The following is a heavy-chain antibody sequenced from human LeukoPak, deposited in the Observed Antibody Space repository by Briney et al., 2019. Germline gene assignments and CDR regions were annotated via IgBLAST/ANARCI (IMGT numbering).Heavy chain of an antibody. J-gene: IGHJ4*02. CDR1: GGTFSSNA. V-gene: IGHV1-69*05. CDR2: IIPIFGTA. Sequence: SVKVSCXASGGTFSSNAISWVRQAPGQGLEWMGRIIPIFGTANYAQKFQGRVTITTDESTSTAYMELSSLRSEDTAVYYCARDRGVSGWRHRGFDYWGQGTLVTVSS. CDR3: ARDRGVSGWRHRGFDY. D-gene: IGHD6-19*01.